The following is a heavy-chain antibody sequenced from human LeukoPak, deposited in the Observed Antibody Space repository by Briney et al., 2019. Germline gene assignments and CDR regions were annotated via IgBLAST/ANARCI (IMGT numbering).Heavy chain of an antibody. D-gene: IGHD1-14*01. V-gene: IGHV4-31*03. J-gene: IGHJ4*02. CDR2: IYYSGST. CDR3: ARSPEYYFDY. CDR1: GCSISSGGYY. Sequence: SQTLSLTCTVSGCSISSGGYYWSWIRQHPGKGLEWIGYIYYSGSTYYNPSLKSRVTISVDTSENQFSLKLTFVTAADTAVYYCARSPEYYFDYWGQGTLVTVSS.